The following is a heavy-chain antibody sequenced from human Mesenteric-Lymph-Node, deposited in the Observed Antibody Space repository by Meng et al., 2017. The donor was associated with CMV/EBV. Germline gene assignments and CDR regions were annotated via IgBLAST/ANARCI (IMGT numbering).Heavy chain of an antibody. CDR2: IYSGTNT. Sequence: GESLKISCAASGFTASSNYMSWVRQAPGKGLEWVSVIYSGTNTYYADSVKGRFTISRDNSKNTLYLQMNSLRAEDTAVYYCARGAGDYYYHAMDVWGQGTTVTVSS. V-gene: IGHV3-53*01. CDR3: ARGAGDYYYHAMDV. CDR1: GFTASSNY. J-gene: IGHJ6*02. D-gene: IGHD4-17*01.